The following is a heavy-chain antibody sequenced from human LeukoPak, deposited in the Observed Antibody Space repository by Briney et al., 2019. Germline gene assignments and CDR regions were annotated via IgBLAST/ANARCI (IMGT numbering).Heavy chain of an antibody. V-gene: IGHV1-2*04. D-gene: IGHD5-18*01. J-gene: IGHJ4*02. CDR1: GYTFTGYY. CDR3: ARVRIQLWLHPDDY. Sequence: WASLTVSCKASGYTFTGYYMHWVRQPPGQGLERMGWINPNCGGTNYAQKFQGWVTMTRDTSISTVYMELSRLSSDDTAVYYCARVRIQLWLHPDDYWGQGTLVTVSS. CDR2: INPNCGGT.